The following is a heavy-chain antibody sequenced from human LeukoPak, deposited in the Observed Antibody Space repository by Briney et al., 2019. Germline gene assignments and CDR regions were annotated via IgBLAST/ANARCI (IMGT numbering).Heavy chain of an antibody. D-gene: IGHD6-19*01. CDR3: ARLAVAGTWGFDY. J-gene: IGHJ4*02. CDR1: GFTFSSYS. V-gene: IGHV3-21*01. Sequence: GGSLRLSCAASGFTFSSYSMNWVRQAPGKGRGWVSSISSSSSYIYYADSVKGRFTISRDNAKNSLYLQMNSLRAEDTAVYYCARLAVAGTWGFDYWGQGTLVTVSS. CDR2: ISSSSSYI.